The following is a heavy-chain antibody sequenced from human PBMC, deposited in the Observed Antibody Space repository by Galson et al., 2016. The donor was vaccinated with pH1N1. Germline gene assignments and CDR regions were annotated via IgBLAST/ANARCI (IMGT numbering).Heavy chain of an antibody. CDR1: GYSVTRYY. CDR3: ARRYYFDY. Sequence: SAKVSCKASGYSVTRYYMHWVRQAPGQGLEWMGIIDPSAGTTTYSQKFQGRISLTRDTSTNSVHMELSTLRPDDSAIYFCARRYYFDYWGQGTLVTVSS. V-gene: IGHV1-46*01. J-gene: IGHJ4*02. CDR2: IDPSAGTT.